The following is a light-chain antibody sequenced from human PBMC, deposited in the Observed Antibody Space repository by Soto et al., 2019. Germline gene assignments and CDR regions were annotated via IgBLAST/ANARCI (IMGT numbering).Light chain of an antibody. V-gene: IGLV2-14*01. CDR1: SSDVGAYNY. J-gene: IGLJ1*01. CDR3: SSYTITSRV. CDR2: DVS. Sequence: QSVLTQPASVSGSPGQSITISCTGTSSDVGAYNYVSWYQQHPGEAPRLMIYDVSTRPSGVSDRFSGSKSGNTASLTISGLQAEDDADYYCSSYTITSRVFGTGTKVTVL.